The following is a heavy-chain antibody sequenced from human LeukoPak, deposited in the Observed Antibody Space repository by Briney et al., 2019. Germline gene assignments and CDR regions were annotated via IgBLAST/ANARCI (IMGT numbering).Heavy chain of an antibody. CDR3: ATAPILRGEGGEHYKYGMDV. Sequence: SEALSLTCGVSVGSIRSGNWWSWVRQSPGKGLEWIGKIYHNGTPNYNPSLKSRVTISADTFKNHFSLKLTSVTAADTAVYYCATAPILRGEGGEHYKYGMDVWGQGTTVIVSS. D-gene: IGHD2-2*02. CDR2: IYHNGTP. J-gene: IGHJ6*02. V-gene: IGHV4/OR15-8*01. CDR1: VGSIRSGNW.